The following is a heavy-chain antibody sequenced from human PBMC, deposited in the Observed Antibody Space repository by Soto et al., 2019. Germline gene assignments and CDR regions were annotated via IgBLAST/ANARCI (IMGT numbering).Heavy chain of an antibody. D-gene: IGHD1-26*01. J-gene: IGHJ4*02. V-gene: IGHV4-39*01. CDR3: ARHVGNSPRGS. CDR1: GGSISSSNYH. Sequence: QLQLQESGPGLVKPSETLSLTCTVSGGSISSSNYHWGWIRQPPGKGLEWIGSMYYSGSAYYNPSHNSRVHISVDTSKNQFSLKLTAVTAADTSVYDCARHVGNSPRGSWSQGTLVTVSS. CDR2: MYYSGSA.